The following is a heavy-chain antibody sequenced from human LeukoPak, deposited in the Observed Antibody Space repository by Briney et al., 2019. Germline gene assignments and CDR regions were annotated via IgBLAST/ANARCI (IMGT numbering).Heavy chain of an antibody. Sequence: SETLSLTCAVYGGPFSGYYWSWIRQPPGKGLEWIGEINHSGSTNYNLSLKSRVTISVDTSKNQFSLKLSSVTAADTAVYYCARGTRLRLRDFDYWGQGTLVTVSS. V-gene: IGHV4-34*01. J-gene: IGHJ4*02. CDR1: GGPFSGYY. CDR3: ARGTRLRLRDFDY. D-gene: IGHD5-12*01. CDR2: INHSGST.